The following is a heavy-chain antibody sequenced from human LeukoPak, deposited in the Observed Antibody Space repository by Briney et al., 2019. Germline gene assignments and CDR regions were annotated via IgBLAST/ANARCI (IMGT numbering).Heavy chain of an antibody. J-gene: IGHJ4*02. V-gene: IGHV3-21*01. CDR3: ARNLLGWELHYFDY. Sequence: GGSLRLSCAASGFTFSNYNMNWVRQTPGKGLEWVSSISSSTSYIYYADSVKGRFTISRDNAKNSLYLQTDSLRAEDTAVYYCARNLLGWELHYFDYWGQGTLVTVSS. D-gene: IGHD2-15*01. CDR2: ISSSTSYI. CDR1: GFTFSNYN.